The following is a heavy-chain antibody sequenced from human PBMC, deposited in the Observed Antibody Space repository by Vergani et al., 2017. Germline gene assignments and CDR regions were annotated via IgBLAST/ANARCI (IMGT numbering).Heavy chain of an antibody. CDR1: GFSFPGYA. V-gene: IGHV3-23*01. Sequence: EVQLLESGGGLVQPGGSLRLSCEASGFSFPGYAMSWVRQAPGKGLEWVSSVSGSSATPYYADSVKGRFTISRDNAKNSLYLQMNSLRAEDTAVYYCASQGGYCSSTSCYERGPLDYWGQGTLVTVSS. J-gene: IGHJ4*02. CDR3: ASQGGYCSSTSCYERGPLDY. D-gene: IGHD2-2*01. CDR2: VSGSSATP.